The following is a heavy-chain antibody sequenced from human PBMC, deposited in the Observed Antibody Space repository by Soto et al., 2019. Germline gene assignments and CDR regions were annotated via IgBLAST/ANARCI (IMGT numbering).Heavy chain of an antibody. D-gene: IGHD3-10*01. CDR3: AKENYGSGVPGP. V-gene: IGHV3-48*02. J-gene: IGHJ5*02. CDR2: IDSQSGTI. CDR1: GFTFSRYI. Sequence: GGSLRLSCAASGFTFSRYIMNWVGQAPGKGLEWVSYIDSQSGTIKYTDSVRGRFTISRDNAKNSLYLQMNSLRDEDTAVYYCAKENYGSGVPGPWGQGTLVTVSS.